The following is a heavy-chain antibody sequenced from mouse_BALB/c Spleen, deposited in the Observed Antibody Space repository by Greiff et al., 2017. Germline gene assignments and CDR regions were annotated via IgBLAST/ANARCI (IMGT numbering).Heavy chain of an antibody. D-gene: IGHD2-3*01. J-gene: IGHJ2*01. CDR1: GFTFSSYT. CDR2: ISNGGGST. Sequence: EVHLVESGGGLVQPGGSLKLSCAASGFTFSSYTMSWVRQTPEKRLEWVAYISNGGGSTYYPDTVKGRFTISRDNAKNTLYLQMSSLKSEDTAMYYCARLDGYFYFDYWGQGTTLTVSS. V-gene: IGHV5-12-2*01. CDR3: ARLDGYFYFDY.